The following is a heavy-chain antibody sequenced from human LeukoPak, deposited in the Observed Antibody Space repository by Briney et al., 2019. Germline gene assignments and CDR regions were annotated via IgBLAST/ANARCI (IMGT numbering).Heavy chain of an antibody. CDR3: AKDTASGSYGAFDY. V-gene: IGHV3-11*01. Sequence: GGSLRLSCAASGFTFSDYYMSWIRQAPGKGLEWLSYISSSGSTIYYADSVKGRFTMSRDNSKNSLYLQMNSLRAEDTALYYCAKDTASGSYGAFDYWGQGTLVTVSS. D-gene: IGHD1-26*01. CDR2: ISSSGSTI. CDR1: GFTFSDYY. J-gene: IGHJ4*02.